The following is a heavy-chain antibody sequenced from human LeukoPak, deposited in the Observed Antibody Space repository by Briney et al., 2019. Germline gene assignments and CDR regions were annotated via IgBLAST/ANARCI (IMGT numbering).Heavy chain of an antibody. D-gene: IGHD1-26*01. Sequence: GGSLRLSCAASGFTFSSYAMSWVRQAPGKGREWVSAISGSGGSTYSADSVKGRFIISRDNSKNTLYLQMNSLRVEDTAVYYCAKDLGSPDDAFDIWGQGTMVTVSS. J-gene: IGHJ3*02. CDR3: AKDLGSPDDAFDI. CDR2: ISGSGGST. V-gene: IGHV3-23*01. CDR1: GFTFSSYA.